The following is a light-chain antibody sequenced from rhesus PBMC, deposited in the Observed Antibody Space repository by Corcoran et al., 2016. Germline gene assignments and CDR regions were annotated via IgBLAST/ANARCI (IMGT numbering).Light chain of an antibody. CDR2: GAS. V-gene: IGKV3-24*04. Sequence: EIVMTQSPATLALSPGERATLPCRASQSVSSYLAWYQQKPGQAPRLLRYGASRRATGIPDRFRGGGSGTGFTLPISRLEPEDVGVYFCLQSSNWPWTFGQGTKVEIK. J-gene: IGKJ1*01. CDR3: LQSSNWPWT. CDR1: QSVSSY.